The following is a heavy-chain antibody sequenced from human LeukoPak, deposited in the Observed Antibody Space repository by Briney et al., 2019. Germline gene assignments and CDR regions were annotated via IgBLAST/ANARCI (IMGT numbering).Heavy chain of an antibody. V-gene: IGHV3-48*04. CDR2: ISSSGSTI. J-gene: IGHJ3*02. Sequence: PGGSLRLSCAASGFTFSSYGMHWVRQAPGKGLEWVSYISSSGSTIYYADSVKGRFTISRDNAKNSLYLQMNSLRAEDTAVYYCARDPRGNSGHAGAFDIWGQGTMVTVSS. CDR1: GFTFSSYG. D-gene: IGHD2-21*02. CDR3: ARDPRGNSGHAGAFDI.